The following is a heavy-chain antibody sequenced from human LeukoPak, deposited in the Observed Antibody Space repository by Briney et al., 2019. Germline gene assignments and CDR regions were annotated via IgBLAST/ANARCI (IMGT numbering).Heavy chain of an antibody. Sequence: PGGSLRLSCAASGFTFGGYAMHWVRQAPGKGLEWVAFIRYDGNNKYYADSVKGRFTISRDNSKNTLNLQMNSLRAEDTAVYYCARDGGIAAAGYYFDYWGQGTLVTVSS. V-gene: IGHV3-30*02. J-gene: IGHJ4*02. D-gene: IGHD6-13*01. CDR1: GFTFGGYA. CDR2: IRYDGNNK. CDR3: ARDGGIAAAGYYFDY.